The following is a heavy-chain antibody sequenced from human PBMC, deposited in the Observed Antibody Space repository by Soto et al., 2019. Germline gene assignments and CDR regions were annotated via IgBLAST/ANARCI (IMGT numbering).Heavy chain of an antibody. CDR3: ARDPGPNIVVVVAATYDY. V-gene: IGHV3-11*01. D-gene: IGHD2-15*01. J-gene: IGHJ4*02. CDR2: ISSSGSTI. CDR1: GFTFSDYY. Sequence: GSLRLSCAASGFTFSDYYMSWIRQAPGKGLEWVSYISSSGSTIYYADSVKGRFTISRDNAKNSLYLQMNSLRAEDTAVYYCARDPGPNIVVVVAATYDYWGQGTLVTVSS.